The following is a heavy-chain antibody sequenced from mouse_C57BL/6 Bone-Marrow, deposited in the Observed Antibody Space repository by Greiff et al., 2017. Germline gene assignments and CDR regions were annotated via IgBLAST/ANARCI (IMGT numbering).Heavy chain of an antibody. CDR1: GFTFSDYG. Sequence: DVKLVESGGGLVKPGGSLKLSCAASGFTFSDYGMHWVRQAPEKGLEWVAYISSGSSTIYYADTVKGRFTISRDNAKNTLFLQMTSLRSEDTAMYYCARPYYGDFEYWGQGTTLTVSS. D-gene: IGHD1-1*01. CDR2: ISSGSSTI. V-gene: IGHV5-17*01. CDR3: ARPYYGDFEY. J-gene: IGHJ2*01.